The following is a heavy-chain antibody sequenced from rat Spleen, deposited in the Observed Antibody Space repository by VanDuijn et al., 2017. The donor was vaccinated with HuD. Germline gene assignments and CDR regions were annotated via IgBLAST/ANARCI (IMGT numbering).Heavy chain of an antibody. CDR3: ARRHYGYTDYFDY. CDR2: ISTGGGNT. D-gene: IGHD1-4*01. Sequence: EVRLVESGGDLVQPGRSLKLSCSASGFTFTNYDMAWVRQAPTKGLEWIASISTGGGNTYYRDSVKGRFTISRDNAKNTQYLQMDSLRSEDTATYYCARRHYGYTDYFDYWGQGVMVTVSS. V-gene: IGHV5S13*01. J-gene: IGHJ2*01. CDR1: GFTFTNYD.